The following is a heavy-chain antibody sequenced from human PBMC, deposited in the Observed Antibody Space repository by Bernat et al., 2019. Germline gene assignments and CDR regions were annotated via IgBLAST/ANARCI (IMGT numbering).Heavy chain of an antibody. CDR2: ISGGGGGT. CDR3: AKSGGGGPLYYFDY. Sequence: EVQLVESGGGVVQPGGSLRLSCAASGISFRNYGLNWVRQAPGKGLEWVAGISGGGGGTYYVDSVKGRFTMCRYNFKNTLYLQMNSLRAEDTDVYYCAKSGGGGPLYYFDYWGQGTLVTVSS. V-gene: IGHV3-23*04. D-gene: IGHD1-26*01. J-gene: IGHJ4*02. CDR1: GISFRNYG.